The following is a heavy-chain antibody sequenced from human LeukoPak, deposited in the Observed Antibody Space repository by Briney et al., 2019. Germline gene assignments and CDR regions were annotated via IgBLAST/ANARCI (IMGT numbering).Heavy chain of an antibody. V-gene: IGHV4-4*02. CDR2: IYRSGST. CDR1: GGSISSSNW. D-gene: IGHD6-19*01. J-gene: IGHJ4*02. Sequence: SETLSLTCAVSGGSISSSNWWSWVRQPPGKGLEWIGEIYRSGSTNCNPSLKSRVTISVDKSKNQFSLKLSSVTAADTAVYYCARVRIAVAGTPFDYWGQGTLVTVSS. CDR3: ARVRIAVAGTPFDY.